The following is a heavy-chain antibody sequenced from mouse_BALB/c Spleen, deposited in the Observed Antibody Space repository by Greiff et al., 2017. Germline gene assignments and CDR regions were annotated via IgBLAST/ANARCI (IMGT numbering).Heavy chain of an antibody. D-gene: IGHD1-3*01. CDR2: IWSGGNT. J-gene: IGHJ4*01. CDR3: ANRVAYYAMDY. V-gene: IGHV2-5-1*01. Sequence: QVQLQESGPSLVQPSQSLSITCTVSGFSLTSYGVHWVRQSLGKGLEWLGVIWSGGNTDYNAAFMSRLSITKDNSKSQVFFNMNSLQADDTAIYSVANRVAYYAMDYWGQGTSVTVAS. CDR1: GFSLTSYG.